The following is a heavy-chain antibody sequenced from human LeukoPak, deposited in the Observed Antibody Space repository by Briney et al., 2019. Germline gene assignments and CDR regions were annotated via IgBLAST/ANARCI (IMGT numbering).Heavy chain of an antibody. CDR1: GYTFTGRG. D-gene: IGHD3-22*01. V-gene: IGHV1-18*01. CDR2: ISTYNGKT. J-gene: IGHJ4*02. CDR3: ARDPFGGYYVSGGYWALDY. Sequence: ASVKVSCKASGYTFTGRGFSWVRQAPGQGLEWMGWISTYNGKTISAQKYQGRLTMTTDTSTSTAYMELRSLGFDDTAVYYCARDPFGGYYVSGGYWALDYWGQGTLVTVSS.